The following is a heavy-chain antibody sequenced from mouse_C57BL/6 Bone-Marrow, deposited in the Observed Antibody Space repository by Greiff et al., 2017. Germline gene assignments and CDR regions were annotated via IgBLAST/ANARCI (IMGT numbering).Heavy chain of an antibody. CDR3: TRKGGTGTKDHY. CDR1: GYTFTDYE. V-gene: IGHV1-15*01. D-gene: IGHD4-1*01. CDR2: IDPETGGT. J-gene: IGHJ2*01. Sequence: QVQLQQSGAELVRPGASVTLSCKASGYTFTDYEMHWVKQTPVPGLEWIGAIDPETGGTAYNQKFKGKAILTADKSSSTAYMELRSLTSEDSAVYYCTRKGGTGTKDHYWGQGTTLTVSS.